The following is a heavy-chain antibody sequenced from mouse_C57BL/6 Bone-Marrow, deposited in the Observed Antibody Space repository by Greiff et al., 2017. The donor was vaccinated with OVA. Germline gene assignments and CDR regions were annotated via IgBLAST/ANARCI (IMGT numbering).Heavy chain of an antibody. Sequence: QVQLQQSGPGLVQPSQSLSITCTVSGFSLTSYGVHWVRQSPGKGLEWLGVIWRGGSTDYNAAFMSRLSITKDNSKSPVFFKMNSLQADDTAIYYCAKNSPAYYREGWYFDVWGTGTTVTVSS. CDR2: IWRGGST. J-gene: IGHJ1*03. CDR3: AKNSPAYYREGWYFDV. D-gene: IGHD2-12*01. V-gene: IGHV2-5*01. CDR1: GFSLTSYG.